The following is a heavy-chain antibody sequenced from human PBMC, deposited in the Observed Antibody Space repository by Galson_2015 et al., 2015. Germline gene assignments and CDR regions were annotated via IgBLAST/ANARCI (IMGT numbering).Heavy chain of an antibody. CDR1: GFTFRSYA. CDR3: AKGWGFDN. D-gene: IGHD1-26*01. J-gene: IGHJ4*02. CDR2: INNNGDNT. V-gene: IGHV3-23*01. Sequence: SLRPSCAASGFTFRSYAMSWVRQAPGTGLEWVSSINNNGDNTYYIDSVQGRCTFSRHNSKNTLFLQMNSLRAEDTAVYYCAKGWGFDNCGQGTLVTVSS.